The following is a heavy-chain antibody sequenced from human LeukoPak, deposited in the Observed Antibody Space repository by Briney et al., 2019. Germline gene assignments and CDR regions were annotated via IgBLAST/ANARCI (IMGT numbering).Heavy chain of an antibody. CDR3: ARQYYYDSSGYYGHTFDY. Sequence: PGESLKISCKGSGYSFTSYWIGWVRQMPGKGLEWMGIIYPGDSDTRYSPSFQGQVTISADKSISTAYLQWSSLKASDTAMYYCARQYYYDSSGYYGHTFDYWGQGTLVTVSS. V-gene: IGHV5-51*01. CDR1: GYSFTSYW. D-gene: IGHD3-22*01. CDR2: IYPGDSDT. J-gene: IGHJ4*02.